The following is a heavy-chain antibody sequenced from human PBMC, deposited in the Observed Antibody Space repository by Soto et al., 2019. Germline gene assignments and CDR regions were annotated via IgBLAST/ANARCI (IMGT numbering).Heavy chain of an antibody. CDR3: TADISHSSGWTGNY. Sequence: GGSLRLSCAASGFTFSNAWMSWVRQAPGKGLEWVGRIKSKTDGGTTDYAAPVKGRFTISRDDSKNTLYLQMNSLKTEDTAVYCGTADISHSSGWTGNYWGQGTLVTVSS. J-gene: IGHJ4*02. CDR1: GFTFSNAW. CDR2: IKSKTDGGTT. D-gene: IGHD6-19*01. V-gene: IGHV3-15*01.